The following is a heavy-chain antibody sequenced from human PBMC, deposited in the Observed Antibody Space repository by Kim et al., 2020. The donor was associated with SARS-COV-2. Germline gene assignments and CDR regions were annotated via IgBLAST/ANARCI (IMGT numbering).Heavy chain of an antibody. J-gene: IGHJ4*02. CDR3: ARLIAAAGTRIDY. D-gene: IGHD6-13*01. V-gene: IGHV3-33*01. Sequence: ADSVKGRLTISRDNYKNTLYQHMNSLRAEDTAVYYCARLIAAAGTRIDYWGQGTLVTVSS.